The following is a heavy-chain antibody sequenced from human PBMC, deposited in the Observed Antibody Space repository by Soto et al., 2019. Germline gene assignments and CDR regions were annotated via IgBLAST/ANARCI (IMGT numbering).Heavy chain of an antibody. CDR2: IIPIFGTA. CDR1: GGTFSSYA. V-gene: IGHV1-69*01. D-gene: IGHD3-22*01. CDR3: ATVYGGLTNYDQFFDY. J-gene: IGHJ4*02. Sequence: QVQLVQSGAEVKKPGSSVKVSCKASGGTFSSYAISWVRQAPGQGLEWMGGIIPIFGTANYAQKFQGRVKITADESTSTGYMELSSLRSEDTAVYYCATVYGGLTNYDQFFDYWGQGTLVTVSS.